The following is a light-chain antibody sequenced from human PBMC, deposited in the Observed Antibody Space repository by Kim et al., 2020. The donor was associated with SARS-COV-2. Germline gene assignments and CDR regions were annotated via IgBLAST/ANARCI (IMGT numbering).Light chain of an antibody. CDR1: QSVGSN. J-gene: IGKJ1*01. CDR2: DAS. Sequence: EIVMTQSPATLSVFPGERATLSCWASQSVGSNLAWYQQKPGQAPRLLIYDASTRATGIPARFSGSGSGTDFTLTISSLQSEDFGVYYCQQYNNWLTWTFGQGTKMDIK. CDR3: QQYNNWLTWT. V-gene: IGKV3-15*01.